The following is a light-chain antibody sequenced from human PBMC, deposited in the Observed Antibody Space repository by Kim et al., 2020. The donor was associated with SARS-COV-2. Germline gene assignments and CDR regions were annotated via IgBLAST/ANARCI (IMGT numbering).Light chain of an antibody. CDR2: GAS. CDR3: QQYGSSHHIT. CDR1: QSVSSSY. V-gene: IGKV3-20*01. Sequence: EIVLTQSPGTLSLSPGERATLSCRASQSVSSSYLAWYQQKPGQAPRLLIYGASSRATGIPDRFSGSGSGTDFTLTISRLEPEDFAVYYCQQYGSSHHITFGQGTRLEIK. J-gene: IGKJ5*01.